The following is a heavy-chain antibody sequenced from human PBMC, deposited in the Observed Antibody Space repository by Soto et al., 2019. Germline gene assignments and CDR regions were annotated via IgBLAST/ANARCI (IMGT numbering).Heavy chain of an antibody. Sequence: SLRLSCAASGFTFSSYSMNWVRQAPGKGLEWVSSISSSSSYIYYADSVKGRFTISRDNAKNSLYLQMNSLRAEDTAVYYCARAFSSSSEFYCYGMAVRGQGTTVTVS. CDR1: GFTFSSYS. J-gene: IGHJ6*02. V-gene: IGHV3-21*01. D-gene: IGHD6-6*01. CDR3: ARAFSSSSEFYCYGMAV. CDR2: ISSSSSYI.